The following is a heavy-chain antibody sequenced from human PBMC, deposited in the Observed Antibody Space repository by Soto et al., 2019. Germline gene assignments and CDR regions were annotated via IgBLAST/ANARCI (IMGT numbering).Heavy chain of an antibody. CDR2: ISYDGSNK. D-gene: IGHD2-21*02. CDR1: GFTFSSYA. Sequence: HPGGSLRLSCAASGFTFSSYAMHWVRQAPGKGLEWVAVISYDGSNKYYADSVKGRFTISRDNSKNTLYLQMNSLRAEDTAVYYCARESRGLVVTSDYFDYWGQGTLVTVSS. CDR3: ARESRGLVVTSDYFDY. J-gene: IGHJ4*02. V-gene: IGHV3-30-3*01.